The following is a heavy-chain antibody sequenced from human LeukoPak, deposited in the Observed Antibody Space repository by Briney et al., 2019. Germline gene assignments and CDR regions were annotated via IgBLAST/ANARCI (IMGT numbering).Heavy chain of an antibody. CDR1: GYSFTSYW. CDR2: IDPSDSYT. Sequence: GESLKISCQGSGYSFTSYWISWVRQMPGKGLEWMGKIDPSDSYTNYSPSFQGHVTISADKSISTAYLQWSSLKASDTAMYYCARQVGYKDFDYWGQGTLVTVSS. J-gene: IGHJ4*02. D-gene: IGHD5-24*01. V-gene: IGHV5-10-1*01. CDR3: ARQVGYKDFDY.